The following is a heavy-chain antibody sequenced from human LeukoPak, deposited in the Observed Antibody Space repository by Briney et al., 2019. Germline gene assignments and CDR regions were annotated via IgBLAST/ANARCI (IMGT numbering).Heavy chain of an antibody. D-gene: IGHD3-9*01. Sequence: SQTLSLTCTVSGGSFNINGYYWSWIRQHPGRGLEWIIYINYSGGVYYYPSLESRVAISVDTSKSQFSLNLSSVTAADTAVYYCARQHEILTGYAFDIWGHGTMVTVS. CDR3: ARQHEILTGYAFDI. J-gene: IGHJ3*02. CDR1: GGSFNINGYY. CDR2: INYSGGV. V-gene: IGHV4-31*03.